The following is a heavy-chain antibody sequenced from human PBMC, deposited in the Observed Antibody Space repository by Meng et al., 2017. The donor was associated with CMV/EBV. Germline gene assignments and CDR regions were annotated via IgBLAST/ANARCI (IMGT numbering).Heavy chain of an antibody. J-gene: IGHJ5*02. Sequence: QGQLQQWGAGLLKPSEPLSLTCAVYGGSFSGYYWSWIRQPPGKGLEWIGEINHSGSTNYNPSLKSRVTISVDTSKNQFSLKLSSVTAADTAVYYCARGRQWLVRGWFDPWGQGTLVTVSS. V-gene: IGHV4-34*01. CDR1: GGSFSGYY. CDR3: ARGRQWLVRGWFDP. CDR2: INHSGST. D-gene: IGHD6-19*01.